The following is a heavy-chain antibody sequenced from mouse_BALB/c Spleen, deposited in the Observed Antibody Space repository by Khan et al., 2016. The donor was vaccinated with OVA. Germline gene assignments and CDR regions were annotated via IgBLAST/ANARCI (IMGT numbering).Heavy chain of an antibody. CDR2: ISSGGSYT. V-gene: IGHV5-6*01. CDR3: ARLYAMDY. CDR1: GFTFSSYG. J-gene: IGHJ4*01. Sequence: EVELVESGGDLVKPGGSLKLPCAASGFTFSSYGMSWVRQTPDKRLEWVATISSGGSYTYYPDSVKGRFTISRDNAKNTLYLQMSSLKSEDTAMYYCARLYAMDYWGQGTSVTVSS.